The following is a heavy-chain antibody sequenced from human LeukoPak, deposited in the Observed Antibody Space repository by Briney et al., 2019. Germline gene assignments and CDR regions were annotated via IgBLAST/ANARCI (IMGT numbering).Heavy chain of an antibody. CDR1: GFTFDDHA. V-gene: IGHV3-9*01. CDR2: LSWNSGSI. J-gene: IGHJ4*02. CDR3: AKGPGMATVKRYLDY. Sequence: PGRFLRLSCAASGFTFDDHAMHWVRQAPGKGLEWVSGLSWNSGSIDYADSVKGRFTISRDNAKNSLYLQMNSLRAEDTALYYCAKGPGMATVKRYLDYWGQGTLVTVSS. D-gene: IGHD5-24*01.